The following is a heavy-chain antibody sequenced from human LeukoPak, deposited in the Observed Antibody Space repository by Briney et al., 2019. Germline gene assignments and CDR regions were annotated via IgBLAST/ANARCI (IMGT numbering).Heavy chain of an antibody. V-gene: IGHV3-20*04. Sequence: GGSLRLSCAASGFTFDDYGTSWVRQAPGKGLEWVSGINWNGGSTGHADSVKGRFTISRDNAKNSLYLQMNSLRAEDTALYYCARDRPAGGHTGRGDAFDIWGQGTMVTVSS. CDR3: ARDRPAGGHTGRGDAFDI. CDR1: GFTFDDYG. D-gene: IGHD1-14*01. J-gene: IGHJ3*02. CDR2: INWNGGST.